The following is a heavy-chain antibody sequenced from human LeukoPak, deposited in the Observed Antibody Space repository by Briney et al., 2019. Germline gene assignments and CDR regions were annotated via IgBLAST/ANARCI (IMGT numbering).Heavy chain of an antibody. Sequence: SETLSLTCTVSGGSISSSSYYWGWIRQPPGKGLEWIGYVYYSGNTNYNPSLESRVTISLDTSKNQLSLKMTSVTAADTAMYYCASGPESYYFDYWGQGTLVTVSS. J-gene: IGHJ4*02. CDR2: VYYSGNT. CDR1: GGSISSSSYY. V-gene: IGHV4-61*05. CDR3: ASGPESYYFDY.